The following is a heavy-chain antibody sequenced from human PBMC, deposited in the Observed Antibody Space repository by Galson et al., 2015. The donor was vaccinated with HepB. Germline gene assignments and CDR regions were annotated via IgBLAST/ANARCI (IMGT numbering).Heavy chain of an antibody. CDR3: ARELYSNYDDYYYYGMDV. V-gene: IGHV3-11*04. CDR1: GFTFSDYY. Sequence: SLRLSCAASGFTFSDYYMSWIRQAPGKGLEWVSYISSSGSTIYYADSVKGRFTISRDNAKNSLYLQMNSLRDEDTAVYYCARELYSNYDDYYYYGMDVWGQGTTDTVSS. CDR2: ISSSGSTI. D-gene: IGHD4-11*01. J-gene: IGHJ6*02.